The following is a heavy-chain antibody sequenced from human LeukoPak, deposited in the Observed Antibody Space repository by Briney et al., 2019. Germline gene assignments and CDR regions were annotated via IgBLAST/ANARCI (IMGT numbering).Heavy chain of an antibody. J-gene: IGHJ4*02. CDR3: ARAPTITTIFDC. CDR1: EFTVSSNY. D-gene: IGHD4-11*01. V-gene: IGHV3-66*01. Sequence: GGSLRLSCVASEFTVSSNYMSWVRQAPGKGLEWVAIIYAGGTTHYADSVKGRFTISRDNSRNTLYLQMNILRAEDTAVYYCARAPTITTIFDCWGQGTLVTVSS. CDR2: IYAGGTT.